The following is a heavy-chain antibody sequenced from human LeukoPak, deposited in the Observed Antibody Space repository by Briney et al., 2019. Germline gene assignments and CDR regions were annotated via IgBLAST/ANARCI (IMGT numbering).Heavy chain of an antibody. D-gene: IGHD3-10*02. V-gene: IGHV4-34*01. CDR3: ATWQDYHVKRFDY. Sequence: SETLSLTRAVYWGSFCGYYWSWIRHPPGKGLEWMGEINHSGSTNYNPYLKRRVSISVDTSKIQLSVKLRSVTAADTGVDYGATWQDYHVKRFDYWGQGTLVTVSS. J-gene: IGHJ4*02. CDR2: INHSGST. CDR1: WGSFCGYY.